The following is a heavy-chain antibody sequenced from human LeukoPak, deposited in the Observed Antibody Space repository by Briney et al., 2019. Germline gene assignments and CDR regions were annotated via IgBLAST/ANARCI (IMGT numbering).Heavy chain of an antibody. CDR2: INHSGST. CDR3: ARGRSGSYYYYYYYMDV. J-gene: IGHJ6*03. CDR1: GGSFRGYY. V-gene: IGHV4-34*01. Sequence: TSSETLSLTCAVYGGSFRGYYWSGIRQPPGKGLEWIGEINHSGSTNYNPSLKSRVTISVDTSKNQFSLKLSSVTAADTAVYYCARGRSGSYYYYYYYMDVWGKGTTVTVSS. D-gene: IGHD3-10*01.